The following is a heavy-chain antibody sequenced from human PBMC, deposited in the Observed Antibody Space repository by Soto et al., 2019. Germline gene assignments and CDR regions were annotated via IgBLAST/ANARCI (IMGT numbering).Heavy chain of an antibody. CDR2: LSGSGGTT. J-gene: IGHJ4*02. CDR1: GFTFSSYA. V-gene: IGHV3-23*01. CDR3: AKNPGYYYDSTGYHFDY. D-gene: IGHD3-22*01. Sequence: PGGSLRLSCSASGFTFSSYAMSWVRQTPGKGLEWVSTLSGSGGTTYYADSVKGRFTISRDNSKNTLYLQMNSLRAEDTAVYYCAKNPGYYYDSTGYHFDYWGQGTLVTVSS.